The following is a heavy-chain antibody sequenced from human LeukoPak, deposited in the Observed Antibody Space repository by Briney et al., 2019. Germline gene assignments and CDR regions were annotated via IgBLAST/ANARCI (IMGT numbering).Heavy chain of an antibody. Sequence: PGGSLRLSCAASGFTVSSNYMSWVRQAPGKGLEWVSVIYSGGSTYYADSVKGRFTISRDNSKNTLYLQMNSLRAEDTAVYYCAKDLSPSATIYYYYGMDVWGQGTTVTVSS. CDR3: AKDLSPSATIYYYYGMDV. V-gene: IGHV3-53*01. D-gene: IGHD1/OR15-1a*01. J-gene: IGHJ6*02. CDR1: GFTVSSNY. CDR2: IYSGGST.